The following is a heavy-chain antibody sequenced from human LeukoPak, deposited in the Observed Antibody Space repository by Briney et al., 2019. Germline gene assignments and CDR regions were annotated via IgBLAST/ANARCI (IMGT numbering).Heavy chain of an antibody. J-gene: IGHJ4*02. D-gene: IGHD6-19*01. CDR2: IKSKTDGGTT. CDR3: SDTGWYIHFY. Sequence: GGSLRLSCAASGFTFSSYSMNWVRQAPGKGLEWVGRIKSKTDGGTTDYAAPVKGRFTISRDDSKNTLYLQMNSLKTEDTAVYYQSDTGWYIHFYWGQGSVVTVS. V-gene: IGHV3-15*01. CDR1: GFTFSSYS.